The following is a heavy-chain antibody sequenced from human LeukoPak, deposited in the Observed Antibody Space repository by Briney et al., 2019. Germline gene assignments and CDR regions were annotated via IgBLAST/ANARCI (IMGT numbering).Heavy chain of an antibody. CDR2: IYYSGSA. CDR3: ARQTGSGLFILP. V-gene: IGHV4-39*01. CDR1: GGSISSTSYH. D-gene: IGHD3/OR15-3a*01. J-gene: IGHJ4*02. Sequence: SETLSLTCTVSGGSISSTSYHWVWLRQPPGKGLEWIGSIYYSGSAYYNPSLKSRVTLSVDTSKNQFSLRLSSVTAADTAVYYCARQTGSGLFILPGGQGTLVTVSS.